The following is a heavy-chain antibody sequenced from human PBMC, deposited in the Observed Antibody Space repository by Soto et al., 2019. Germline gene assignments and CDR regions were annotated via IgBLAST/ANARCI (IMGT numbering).Heavy chain of an antibody. CDR1: GGAFSSYA. CDR3: ARGVPAAPGSFYNWCDP. V-gene: IGHV1-69*01. D-gene: IGHD2-2*01. J-gene: IGHJ5*02. CDR2: IVPILRRA. Sequence: QVQLVQSGAEVKKPGSSVKVSCKTSGGAFSSYAISWVRQAPGQGLEWMGGIVPILRRADYEQKFQGRVTVTADEAASTGYMELTSLRSEDTAVYYCARGVPAAPGSFYNWCDPWGQGTLVTVSS.